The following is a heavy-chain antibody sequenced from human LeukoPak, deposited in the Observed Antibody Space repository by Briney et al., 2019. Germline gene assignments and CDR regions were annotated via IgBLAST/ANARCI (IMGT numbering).Heavy chain of an antibody. D-gene: IGHD4-17*01. V-gene: IGHV4-30-4*08. CDR1: GGSISSGDSY. CDR3: ARDYGLDY. CDR2: IYYSGST. J-gene: IGHJ4*02. Sequence: SETLSLTCTVSGGSISSGDSYWSWIRQPPGKGLEWIGYIYYSGSTYYNPSLKSRVTISFDTSKNQFALKLSSVTAADTAVYYCARDYGLDYWGQGTLVTVSS.